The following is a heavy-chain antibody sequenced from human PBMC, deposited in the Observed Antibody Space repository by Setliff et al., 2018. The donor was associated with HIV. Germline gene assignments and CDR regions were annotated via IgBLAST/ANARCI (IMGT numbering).Heavy chain of an antibody. CDR2: IIPVFGET. CDR1: GGTFSSYD. D-gene: IGHD2-2*01. CDR3: ARGGRVVPAATGSNAYDI. V-gene: IGHV1-69*13. Sequence: AVKVSCKASGGTFSSYDISWVRQAPGQGLEWMGRIIPVFGETNYAQKFQGRVTITADEFTSTAYMELSSLRSEDTAVYYCARGGRVVPAATGSNAYDIWGQGTKVTVSS. J-gene: IGHJ3*02.